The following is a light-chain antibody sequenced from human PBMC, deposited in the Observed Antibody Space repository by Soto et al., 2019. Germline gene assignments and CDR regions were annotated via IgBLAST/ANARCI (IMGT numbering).Light chain of an antibody. Sequence: EIVLTQSPGTLSLSPGERATLSCRASQSVTSNYLAWYQQKPGQAPGLLIYGASSRATGIPDRFSGSGSGTDFNLTISRLEPEDFAVYYCQQYGSSPATFGQGTKLEIK. CDR3: QQYGSSPAT. J-gene: IGKJ2*01. CDR2: GAS. V-gene: IGKV3-20*01. CDR1: QSVTSNY.